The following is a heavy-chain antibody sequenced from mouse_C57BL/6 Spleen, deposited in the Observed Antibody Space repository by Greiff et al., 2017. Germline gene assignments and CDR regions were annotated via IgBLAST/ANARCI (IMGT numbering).Heavy chain of an antibody. D-gene: IGHD4-1*01. CDR2: IDPNRGGT. Sequence: QVQLKQPGAELVKPGASVKLSCKASGSTFTSYWMHWVKQRPGRGLEWIGRIDPNRGGTKYNEKFKSKATLTVDKPSSTAYMQISSLTSEDSAVYYCALNWDEAWFAYWGQGTLVTGSA. J-gene: IGHJ3*01. CDR3: ALNWDEAWFAY. CDR1: GSTFTSYW. V-gene: IGHV1-72*01.